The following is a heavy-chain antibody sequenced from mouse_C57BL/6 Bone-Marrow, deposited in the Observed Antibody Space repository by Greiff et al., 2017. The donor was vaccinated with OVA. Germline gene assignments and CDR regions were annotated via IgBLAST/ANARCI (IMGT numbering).Heavy chain of an antibody. J-gene: IGHJ4*01. CDR3: ARTGSSDEEGAMDY. V-gene: IGHV5-17*01. Sequence: EVKVVESGGGLVKPGGSLKLSCAASGFTFSDYGMHWVRQAPEKGLEWVAYISSGSSTIYYADTVKGRFTISRDNAKNTLFLQMTSLRSEDTAMYYCARTGSSDEEGAMDYWGQGTSVTVSS. CDR2: ISSGSSTI. CDR1: GFTFSDYG. D-gene: IGHD1-1*01.